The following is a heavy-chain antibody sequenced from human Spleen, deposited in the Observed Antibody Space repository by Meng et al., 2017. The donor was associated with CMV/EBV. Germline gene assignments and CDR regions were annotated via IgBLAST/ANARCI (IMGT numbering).Heavy chain of an antibody. CDR1: GGSISSSSYY. J-gene: IGHJ2*01. V-gene: IGHV4-39*07. CDR3: ARGTDYNFSSSYYGTWYFDL. CDR2: IYYSGST. Sequence: ETLSLTCTVSGGSISSSSYYWAWIRQPPGKGLEWIGSIYYSGSTNYNPSLKSRVTISVDTSKNQFSLKLSSVTAADTAVYYCARGTDYNFSSSYYGTWYFDLWGRGTLVTVSS. D-gene: IGHD3-3*01.